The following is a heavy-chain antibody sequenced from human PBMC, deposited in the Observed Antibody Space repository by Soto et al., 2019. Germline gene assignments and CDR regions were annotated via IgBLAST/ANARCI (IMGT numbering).Heavy chain of an antibody. J-gene: IGHJ4*02. CDR3: ARQSSYRGYGDFDY. CDR1: GYTFTSFD. CDR2: MNPNSGNT. D-gene: IGHD5-12*01. Sequence: QVQLVQSGAEVKKPGASVKVSCKASGYTFTSFDINWVRQATGQGLEWMGWMNPNSGNTGYAQKFQGRVTMTRNTSISTAYMELSSLRSEDTAVYYCARQSSYRGYGDFDYWGQGTLVTVSS. V-gene: IGHV1-8*01.